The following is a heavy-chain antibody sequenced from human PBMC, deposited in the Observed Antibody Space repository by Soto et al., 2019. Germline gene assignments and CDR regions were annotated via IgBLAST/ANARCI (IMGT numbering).Heavy chain of an antibody. CDR2: ISADGRDT. J-gene: IGHJ5*02. CDR3: AKGTAEARQWLGP. D-gene: IGHD6-19*01. CDR1: GFTFSSYW. Sequence: GGSLRLSCAVSGFTFSSYWMSWVRQAPGKGLEWVATISADGRDTYYAESVKGRFTISRDNSRNTLYLQMNSLRPEDTAVYYCAKGTAEARQWLGPWGQGTLVTVSS. V-gene: IGHV3-30*18.